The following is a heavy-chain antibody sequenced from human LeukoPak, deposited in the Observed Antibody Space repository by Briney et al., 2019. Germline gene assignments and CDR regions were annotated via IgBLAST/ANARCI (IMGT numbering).Heavy chain of an antibody. D-gene: IGHD1-26*01. J-gene: IGHJ4*02. CDR3: ARDRELLPTEPFDY. CDR1: GFTFSSYS. Sequence: GGSLRLSCAASGFTFSSYSMNWVRQAPGKGLGWVSSISSSSSYIYYADSVKGRFTISRDNAKNSLYLQMNSLRAEDTAAYYCARDRELLPTEPFDYWGQGTLVTVSS. CDR2: ISSSSSYI. V-gene: IGHV3-21*01.